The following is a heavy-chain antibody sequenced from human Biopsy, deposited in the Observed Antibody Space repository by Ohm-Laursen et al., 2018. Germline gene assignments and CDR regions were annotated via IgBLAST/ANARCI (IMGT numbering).Heavy chain of an antibody. V-gene: IGHV1-2*02. D-gene: IGHD2-15*01. Sequence: ASVKVSCKASGYTFTGQYLPWVPQVPGHGLEWMGWINPHSGTTKFAPAFQGRVTMARDTSRATAYMELRRLRSDDPAVYYCAKGQDLRGGAEYFQHWGQGALVTVSS. CDR2: INPHSGTT. CDR3: AKGQDLRGGAEYFQH. J-gene: IGHJ1*01. CDR1: GYTFTGQY.